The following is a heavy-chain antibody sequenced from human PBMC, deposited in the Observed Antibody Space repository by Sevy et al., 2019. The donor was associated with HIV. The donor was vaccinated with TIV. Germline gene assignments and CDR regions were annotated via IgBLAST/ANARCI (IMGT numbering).Heavy chain of an antibody. CDR1: GGSFSGYY. Sequence: SETLSLTCAVYGGSFSGYYWSWIHQPPGKGLEWIGEINHSGSTNYNPSLKSRVTISVDTSKNQLSLKLNSVTAADTAVYYCARDYYDSSGYYAATYYYYGMDVWGQRTTVTVSS. CDR2: INHSGST. V-gene: IGHV4-34*01. J-gene: IGHJ6*02. CDR3: ARDYYDSSGYYAATYYYYGMDV. D-gene: IGHD3-22*01.